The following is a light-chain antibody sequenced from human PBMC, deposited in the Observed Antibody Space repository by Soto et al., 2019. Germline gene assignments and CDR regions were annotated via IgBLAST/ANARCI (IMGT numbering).Light chain of an antibody. CDR2: GNS. Sequence: QSVLTQPPSVSGAPGQRVTISCTGSSSNIGAGYDVHWYQQLPGTAPKLLIYGNSNRPSGVPDRFSGSKSGTSASLAITGLQAEDEADYYCQSYDSSLNGVVFGGGTKHRP. J-gene: IGLJ2*01. CDR3: QSYDSSLNGVV. CDR1: SSNIGAGYD. V-gene: IGLV1-40*01.